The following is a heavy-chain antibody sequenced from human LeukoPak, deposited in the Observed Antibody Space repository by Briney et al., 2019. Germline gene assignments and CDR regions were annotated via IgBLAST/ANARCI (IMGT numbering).Heavy chain of an antibody. D-gene: IGHD3-3*01. J-gene: IGHJ4*02. CDR3: VNGVVNAYRFDY. CDR2: LKQDGSQK. V-gene: IGHV3-7*01. Sequence: PGGSLRLSCAASEITFTNYWMTWVRQAPGKGLEWVASLKQDGSQKFYVDSVKGRFTISRDNAKNSLYLQVNSLRAEDTAVYYCVNGVVNAYRFDYWGQGTLVTVSS. CDR1: EITFTNYW.